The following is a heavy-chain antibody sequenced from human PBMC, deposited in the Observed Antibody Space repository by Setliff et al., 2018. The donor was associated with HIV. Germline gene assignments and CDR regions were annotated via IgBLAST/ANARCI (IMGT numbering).Heavy chain of an antibody. D-gene: IGHD3-16*01. CDR2: IIPVFGTS. Sequence: SVKVSCKTLGVTFRSFALTWVRQAPGQGLEWIGGIIPVFGTSNSVKGRFTISRDESKNTLFLQMYSLRADDTAVYYCAKGVKWLDPWGQGILVTVSS. CDR3: AKGVKWLDP. V-gene: IGHV1-69*05. CDR1: GVTFRSFA. J-gene: IGHJ5*02.